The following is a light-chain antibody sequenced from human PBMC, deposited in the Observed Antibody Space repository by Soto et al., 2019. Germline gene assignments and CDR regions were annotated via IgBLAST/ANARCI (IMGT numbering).Light chain of an antibody. CDR1: SSNIGSNT. V-gene: IGLV1-44*01. J-gene: IGLJ1*01. Sequence: QSAPTQPPSASGTPGQRVTISCSGSSSNIGSNTVNWYQQLPGTAPKLLIYSNNQRPSGVPDRFSGSKSGTSASLAISGLQSEDEADYYCAAWDDSLNASYVFGTGTKVTVL. CDR3: AAWDDSLNASYV. CDR2: SNN.